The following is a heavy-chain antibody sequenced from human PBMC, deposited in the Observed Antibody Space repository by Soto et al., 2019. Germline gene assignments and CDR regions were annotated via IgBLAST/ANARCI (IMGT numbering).Heavy chain of an antibody. CDR3: ARDTPKIKGGYYYYGMDV. Sequence: SETLSLTCAVSGGSITSGNSYSWSWIRQPPGKGLEWIGSISHTGSTSYNPSLKSRVTMSVDKSKNQFSLKLSSVTAADTAVYYCARDTPKIKGGYYYYGMDVWGQGTTVTVSS. D-gene: IGHD2-15*01. CDR2: ISHTGST. J-gene: IGHJ6*02. CDR1: GGSITSGNSYS. V-gene: IGHV4-30-2*01.